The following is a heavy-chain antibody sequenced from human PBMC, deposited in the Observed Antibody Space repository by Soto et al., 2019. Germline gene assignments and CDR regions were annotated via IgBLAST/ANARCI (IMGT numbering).Heavy chain of an antibody. CDR1: GGSISSSSYY. CDR3: ARLYDFWSGYYLDY. V-gene: IGHV4-39*01. CDR2: IYYSGST. Sequence: SETLSLTCTVSGGSISSSSYYWGWIRQPPGKGLEWIGSIYYSGSTYYNPSLKSRVTISVDTSKNQFSLKLSSVTASDTAVYYCARLYDFWSGYYLDYWGQGTLVTVSS. D-gene: IGHD3-3*01. J-gene: IGHJ4*02.